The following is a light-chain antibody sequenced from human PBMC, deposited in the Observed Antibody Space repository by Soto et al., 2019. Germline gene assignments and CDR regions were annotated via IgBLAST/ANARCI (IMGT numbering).Light chain of an antibody. J-gene: IGKJ4*01. CDR3: QHSHSAPLT. V-gene: IGKV1-39*01. CDR1: QSIASH. CDR2: AAS. Sequence: DIQITQSPSSLSASVGDRVTITCRASQSIASHLNWYQLKPGKAPKLLIFAASSLQSGVPSRFSGSGSGTDFTLTITSLQPEDSATYSCQHSHSAPLTFGGGTKVDIK.